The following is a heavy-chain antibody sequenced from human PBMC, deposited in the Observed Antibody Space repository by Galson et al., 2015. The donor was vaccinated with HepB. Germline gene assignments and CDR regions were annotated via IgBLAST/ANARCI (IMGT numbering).Heavy chain of an antibody. CDR2: LTSSDANT. Sequence: LRLPCAASGLTHRRLALRWVREAPGEGLEWNSTLTSSDANTSYADSANGRFTVTRDNTKKTLYLQMNILRTEDTAVYDCAKNKEGGDHYHYCMDVWGKGTTVTVSS. V-gene: IGHV3-23*01. D-gene: IGHD2-21*02. CDR1: GLTHRRLA. CDR3: AKNKEGGDHYHYCMDV. J-gene: IGHJ6*03.